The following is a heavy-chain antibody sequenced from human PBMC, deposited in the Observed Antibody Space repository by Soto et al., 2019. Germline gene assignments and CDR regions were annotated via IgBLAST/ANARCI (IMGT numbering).Heavy chain of an antibody. Sequence: GASVKVSCKASGYTFTSYGISWVRQAPGQGLEWMGWISAYNGNTNYAQKLQGRVTMTTGTSTSTAYMELRSLRSDDTDVYYCARSGNWGGDCNLNWFDPGGQETLFPFSS. J-gene: IGHJ5*02. CDR1: GYTFTSYG. CDR2: ISAYNGNT. CDR3: ARSGNWGGDCNLNWFDP. D-gene: IGHD2-21*02. V-gene: IGHV1-18*01.